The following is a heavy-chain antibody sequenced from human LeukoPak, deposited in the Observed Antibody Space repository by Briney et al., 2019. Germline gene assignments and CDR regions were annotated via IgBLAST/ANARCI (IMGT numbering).Heavy chain of an antibody. CDR2: VKYDGGET. CDR3: ARGRTPFWSGYYRYYFDY. V-gene: IGHV3-7*01. CDR1: GFTFSRYW. D-gene: IGHD3-3*01. J-gene: IGHJ4*02. Sequence: GGSLRLSCVASGFTFSRYWMTWVRQAPGKGLEWVANVKYDGGETHYVDSVKGRFTISRDNAKNSLYLEMNSLTVEDTAVYYCARGRTPFWSGYYRYYFDYWGQGTLVTVSS.